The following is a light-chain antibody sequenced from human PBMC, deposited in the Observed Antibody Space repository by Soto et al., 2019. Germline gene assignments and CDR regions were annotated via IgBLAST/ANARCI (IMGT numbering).Light chain of an antibody. V-gene: IGKV1-33*01. CDR3: QQSDNLPLT. CDR2: HAS. J-gene: IGKJ4*01. Sequence: DTQMTQSPSSLSASIGDRVTITCQASQGIAKYLHWYQQKPGKAPKLLIYHASNLQTGVPSRFSGSGSGTHFTLIISSLQPDDIATYFWQQSDNLPLTFGGGTKVEIK. CDR1: QGIAKY.